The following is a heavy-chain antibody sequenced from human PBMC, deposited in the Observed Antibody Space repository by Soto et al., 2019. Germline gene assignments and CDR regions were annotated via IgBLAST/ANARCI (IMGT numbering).Heavy chain of an antibody. CDR1: GGSISGFY. Sequence: QVHLQESGSGLAKPSETLSLTCTVSGGSISGFYWSWIRQPPGKGLEWIGYMFHSGSTDYNPSLKSRVTISIDKSKNQFSVRLSSVTAADTAVYYCARARSGDESRAFDIWGQGTMVTVSS. J-gene: IGHJ3*02. CDR2: MFHSGST. D-gene: IGHD5-12*01. CDR3: ARARSGDESRAFDI. V-gene: IGHV4-59*01.